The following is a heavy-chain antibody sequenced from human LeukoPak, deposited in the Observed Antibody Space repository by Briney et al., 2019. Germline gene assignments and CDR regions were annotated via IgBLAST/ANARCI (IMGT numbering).Heavy chain of an antibody. J-gene: IGHJ4*02. Sequence: PGGSLRLSCAASGFTVSSNYMSWARQAPGKGLEWVSVIYSGGSTYYADSVKGRFTISRDNSKNTLYLQMNSLRAEDTAVYYCAREKESSFDYWGQGTLVTVSS. CDR1: GFTVSSNY. CDR2: IYSGGST. D-gene: IGHD3-10*01. V-gene: IGHV3-53*01. CDR3: AREKESSFDY.